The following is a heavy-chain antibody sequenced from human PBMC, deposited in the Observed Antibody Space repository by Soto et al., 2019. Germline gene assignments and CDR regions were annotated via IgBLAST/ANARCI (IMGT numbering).Heavy chain of an antibody. V-gene: IGHV3-48*02. CDR1: GFTFSLYN. CDR3: ARVGGSGWSEDVGY. D-gene: IGHD6-19*01. J-gene: IGHJ4*02. Sequence: EVQLVESGGGLVQPGGSLRLSCAASGFTFSLYNMNWVRQAPGRGLEWVSYITAGSSTIYYADSVKGRFTISRDNAKNSVFLQMNSLRDEDTAVYYCARVGGSGWSEDVGYWGQGTLVTVSS. CDR2: ITAGSSTI.